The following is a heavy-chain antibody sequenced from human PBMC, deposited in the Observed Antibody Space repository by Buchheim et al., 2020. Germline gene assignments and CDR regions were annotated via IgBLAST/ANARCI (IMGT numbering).Heavy chain of an antibody. CDR1: GFTFSTYD. Sequence: EVLLLESGGDLVQPGGSLRLSCAVSGFTFSTYDMSWVRQAPGKGLEWLSGITASGSSTYYADSVKGRFTISRDNSMNTLYLQMRSLRVEDTAVYYCAAFSSSGLWGQGTL. J-gene: IGHJ4*02. CDR3: AAFSSSGL. D-gene: IGHD3-10*01. V-gene: IGHV3-23*01. CDR2: ITASGSST.